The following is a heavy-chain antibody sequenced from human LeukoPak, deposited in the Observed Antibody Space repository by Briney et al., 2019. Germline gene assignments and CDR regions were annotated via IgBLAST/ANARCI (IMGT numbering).Heavy chain of an antibody. V-gene: IGHV3-21*01. Sequence: PGGSLRLSCAASGFTFSSYGMNWVRQAPGKGLEWVSSISSSSSYIYYADSVKGRFTISRDNAKNSLYLQMNSLRAEDTAVYYCARDERRAAAGTYYYYMDVWGKGTTVTVSS. D-gene: IGHD6-13*01. CDR2: ISSSSSYI. J-gene: IGHJ6*03. CDR1: GFTFSSYG. CDR3: ARDERRAAAGTYYYYMDV.